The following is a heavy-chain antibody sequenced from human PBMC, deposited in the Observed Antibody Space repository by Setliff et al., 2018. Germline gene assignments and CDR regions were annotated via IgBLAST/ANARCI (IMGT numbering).Heavy chain of an antibody. CDR2: IFPADSET. CDR3: ARLPSTGSAFFQH. D-gene: IGHD1-1*01. CDR1: GYNFNSHW. J-gene: IGHJ1*01. V-gene: IGHV5-51*01. Sequence: SLKISCATSGYNFNSHWIAWVRQVPGGGLEWMGLIFPADSETRYSPSFQGQFTMSVDTSINTAYLQWNSLKASDTALYFCARLPSTGSAFFQHWGQGTLVTVSS.